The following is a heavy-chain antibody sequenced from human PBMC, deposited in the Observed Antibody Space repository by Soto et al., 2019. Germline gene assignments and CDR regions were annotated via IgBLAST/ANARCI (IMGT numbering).Heavy chain of an antibody. CDR2: IYYSGST. V-gene: IGHV4-31*03. CDR1: GGSISSGGYY. J-gene: IGHJ5*02. CDR3: ARAETYYYDSSGYYFDWFDP. Sequence: QVQLQESGPGLVKPSQTLSLTCTVSGGSISSGGYYWSWIRQHPGKGLEWIGYIYYSGSTYYNPSLKGRVTISVDTSKNQFSLKLSSVTAADTAVYYCARAETYYYDSSGYYFDWFDPWGQGTLVTVSS. D-gene: IGHD3-22*01.